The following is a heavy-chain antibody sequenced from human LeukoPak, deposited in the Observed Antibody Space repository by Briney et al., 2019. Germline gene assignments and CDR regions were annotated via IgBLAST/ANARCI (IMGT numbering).Heavy chain of an antibody. CDR3: ARASGSPDSNY. CDR1: GFTFSSYS. V-gene: IGHV3-21*01. Sequence: GGSLRLSCAASGFTFSSYSMNRVRQAPGKGLEWVSSISSSSSYIYYADSVKGRFTISRDNAKNSLYLQMNSLRAEDTAVYYCARASGSPDSNYWGQGTLVTVSS. D-gene: IGHD3-10*01. J-gene: IGHJ4*02. CDR2: ISSSSSYI.